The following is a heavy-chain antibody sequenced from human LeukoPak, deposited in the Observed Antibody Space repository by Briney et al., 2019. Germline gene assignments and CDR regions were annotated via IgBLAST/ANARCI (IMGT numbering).Heavy chain of an antibody. D-gene: IGHD5-24*01. CDR1: GFTFSNYV. CDR2: IRQSGDIT. Sequence: GGSLRLSCAASGFTFSNYVMNWVRQAPGKGLEWVSSIRQSGDITYYADSVKGRFTISRDNSKNTLYLQMNSLRAEDTAVYYCARDRDGYNSGWGQGTLVTVSS. V-gene: IGHV3-23*01. CDR3: ARDRDGYNSG. J-gene: IGHJ4*02.